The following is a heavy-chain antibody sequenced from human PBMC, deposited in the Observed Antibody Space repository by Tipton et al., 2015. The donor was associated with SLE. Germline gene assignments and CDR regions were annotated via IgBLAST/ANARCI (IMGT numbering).Heavy chain of an antibody. CDR1: GGSISSYY. CDR3: ARDRCSGGSCYLDAFDI. Sequence: TLSLTCTVSGGSISSYYWSWIRQPPGKGLEWIGYIYYSGSTNYNPSLKSRVTISVDTSKNQFSLKLSSVTAADTAVYYCARDRCSGGSCYLDAFDIWGQGTMVTVSS. J-gene: IGHJ3*02. V-gene: IGHV4-59*01. D-gene: IGHD2-15*01. CDR2: IYYSGST.